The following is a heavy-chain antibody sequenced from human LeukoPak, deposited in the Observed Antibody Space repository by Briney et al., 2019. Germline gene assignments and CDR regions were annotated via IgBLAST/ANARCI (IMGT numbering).Heavy chain of an antibody. CDR1: GGSISSSSYY. D-gene: IGHD2-15*01. CDR2: IYYSGST. V-gene: IGHV4-39*01. Sequence: SETLSLTCTVSGGSISSSSYYWGWIRQPPGKGLEWIGTIYYSGSTYYNPSLKSRVTISVDTSKNQFSLKLSSVTAADTAVYYCARGTPIVVVVAANQVDYFDYWGQGTLVTVSS. J-gene: IGHJ4*02. CDR3: ARGTPIVVVVAANQVDYFDY.